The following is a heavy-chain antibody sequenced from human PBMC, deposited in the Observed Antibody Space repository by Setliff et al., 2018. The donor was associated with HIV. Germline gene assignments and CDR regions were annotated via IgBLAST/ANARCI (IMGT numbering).Heavy chain of an antibody. D-gene: IGHD3-10*01. CDR2: IRTSGTT. CDR1: GDSIRSGSYQ. J-gene: IGHJ3*02. CDR3: ARGVMLLRAFDI. Sequence: PSETLSLTCTVSGDSIRSGSYQWSWIRQPAGKGLEWIGRIRTSGTTNYNPSLRSRVTISLDTSKNQFSLKLSSVTAADTAIYYCARGVMLLRAFDIWGQGTMVTVSS. V-gene: IGHV4-61*02.